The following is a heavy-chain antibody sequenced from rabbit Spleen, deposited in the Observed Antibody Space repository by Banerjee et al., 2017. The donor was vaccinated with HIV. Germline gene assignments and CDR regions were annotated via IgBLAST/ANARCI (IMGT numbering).Heavy chain of an antibody. CDR1: GFDFTSTYY. D-gene: IGHD6-1*01. J-gene: IGHJ4*01. Sequence: QSLEESGGDLVKPGASLTLTCKGSGFDFTSTYYMCWVGQAPGKGLEWIACIDTSSGNTAYATWAKGRFTISKTSSTTATLQMTSLTAADTATYFCARGEHFSVGFSAFAIYLDLWGQGTLVTVS. V-gene: IGHV1S40*01. CDR3: ARGEHFSVGFSAFAIYLDL. CDR2: IDTSSGNT.